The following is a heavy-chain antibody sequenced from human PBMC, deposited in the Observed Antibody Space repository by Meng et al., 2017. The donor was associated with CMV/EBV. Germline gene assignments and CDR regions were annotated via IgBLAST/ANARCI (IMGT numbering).Heavy chain of an antibody. D-gene: IGHD6-13*01. Sequence: SISSSSYYWGWIRQPPGKGLEWIGSIYYSGSTYYNPSLKSRVTISVDTSKNQFSLKLSSVTAADTAVYYCARIPRIAAAGTGWFDPWGQGTLVTVSS. CDR1: SISSSSYY. J-gene: IGHJ5*02. CDR3: ARIPRIAAAGTGWFDP. CDR2: IYYSGST. V-gene: IGHV4-39*01.